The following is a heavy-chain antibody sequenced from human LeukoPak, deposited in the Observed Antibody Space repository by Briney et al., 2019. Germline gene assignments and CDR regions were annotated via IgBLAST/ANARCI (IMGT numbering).Heavy chain of an antibody. Sequence: PSETLSLPRTVSGGSITNYYWSWIRQPPGKGLEWIGYVYYSGSTNYNPSLKSRVTISVDTSKNQFSLKLSSVTAADTAVYYCAATMVRGVHTHFDYWGQGTLATVSS. CDR1: GGSITNYY. V-gene: IGHV4-59*08. CDR3: AATMVRGVHTHFDY. CDR2: VYYSGST. D-gene: IGHD3-10*01. J-gene: IGHJ4*02.